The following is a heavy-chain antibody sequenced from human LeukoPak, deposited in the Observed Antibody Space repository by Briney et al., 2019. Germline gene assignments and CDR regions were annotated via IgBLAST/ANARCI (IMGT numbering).Heavy chain of an antibody. CDR2: VSRTGGI. Sequence: SETLSLTCTVSDDPVTTSYWSWIRQPVGKGLEWIGRVSRTGGILYNSSFWGRFTLSVDTSNNRFSLAVSAVTAADTAVYYCARGNGWKLHDYWGQGIQVTVSS. D-gene: IGHD5-24*01. CDR3: ARGNGWKLHDY. V-gene: IGHV4-4*07. J-gene: IGHJ4*02. CDR1: DDPVTTSY.